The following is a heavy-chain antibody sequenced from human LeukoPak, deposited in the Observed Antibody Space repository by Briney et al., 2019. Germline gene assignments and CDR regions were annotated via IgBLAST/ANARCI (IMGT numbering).Heavy chain of an antibody. Sequence: SETLSLTCTVSGGSISSSSYYWGWIRQPPGKGLEWIGSIYYSGSTYYNPSLKSRVTISVDTSKNQFSLKLSSVTAADTAVYYCARHGGYCSSTSCLGRRFDPLGQGTLVTVSS. V-gene: IGHV4-39*01. J-gene: IGHJ5*02. CDR2: IYYSGST. CDR3: ARHGGYCSSTSCLGRRFDP. CDR1: GGSISSSSYY. D-gene: IGHD2-2*01.